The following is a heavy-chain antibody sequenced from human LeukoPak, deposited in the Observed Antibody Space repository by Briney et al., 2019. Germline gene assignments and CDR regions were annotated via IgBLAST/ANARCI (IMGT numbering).Heavy chain of an antibody. CDR1: GFTFSSYE. CDR3: ARVLRYCSGGNCYSGGLGYMDA. CDR2: ISRSGSTK. D-gene: IGHD2-15*01. V-gene: IGHV3-48*03. J-gene: IGHJ6*03. Sequence: GGSLRLSCAASGFTFSSYEMNWVRQAPGEGLEWVSSISRSGSTKYYADSVKGRFAISRDNAKNSLFLQMNSLRAEDTAVYYCARVLRYCSGGNCYSGGLGYMDAWGKGTTVTISS.